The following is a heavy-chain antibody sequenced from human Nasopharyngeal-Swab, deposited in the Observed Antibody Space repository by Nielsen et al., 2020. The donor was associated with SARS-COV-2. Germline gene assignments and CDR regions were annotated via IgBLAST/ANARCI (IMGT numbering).Heavy chain of an antibody. CDR1: GFTFRTRA. D-gene: IGHD3-16*01. J-gene: IGHJ4*02. V-gene: IGHV3-23*01. CDR3: AKDGGAYFDS. Sequence: GGSLRLSCAASGFTFRTRAMTWVRQAPGKGLDWVSLISGSGGSPYYADSVKGRFTISRDDSKNTLYLQMNSLRAEDTAVYYCAKDGGAYFDSWGQGTLVTVSS. CDR2: ISGSGGSP.